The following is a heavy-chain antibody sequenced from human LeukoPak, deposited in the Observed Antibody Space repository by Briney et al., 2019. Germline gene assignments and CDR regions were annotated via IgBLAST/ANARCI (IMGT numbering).Heavy chain of an antibody. Sequence: GASVKVSCKASGYTFTGYYMHWVRQAPGQGLEWMGWINPNSGGTNYAQKFQGRVTMTRDTPISTAYMELSRLRSDDTAVYYCARDVAAAGLLDYWGQGTLVTVSS. CDR1: GYTFTGYY. D-gene: IGHD6-13*01. J-gene: IGHJ4*02. CDR2: INPNSGGT. CDR3: ARDVAAAGLLDY. V-gene: IGHV1-2*02.